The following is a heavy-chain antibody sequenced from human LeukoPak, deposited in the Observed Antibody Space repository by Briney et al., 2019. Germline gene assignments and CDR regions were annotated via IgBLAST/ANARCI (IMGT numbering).Heavy chain of an antibody. J-gene: IGHJ4*02. CDR2: IYHSGST. D-gene: IGHD5-18*01. Sequence: SETLSLTCAVSGGSISSSNWWSWVRQPPGKGLEWIGEIYHSGSTNYNPSLKSRVTISVDTSKNQFSLKLSSVTAADTAVYYCARAGGPGDTAMGLDLYFDYWGQGTLVTVSS. CDR1: GGSISSSNW. V-gene: IGHV4-4*02. CDR3: ARAGGPGDTAMGLDLYFDY.